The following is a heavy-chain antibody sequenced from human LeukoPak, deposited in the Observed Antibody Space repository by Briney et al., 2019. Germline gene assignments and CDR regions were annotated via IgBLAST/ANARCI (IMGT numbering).Heavy chain of an antibody. CDR3: ARDGSSGLAFDI. D-gene: IGHD6-19*01. CDR2: IYYSGST. V-gene: IGHV4-59*01. CDR1: GGSISSYY. Sequence: SETLSLTCTVSGGSISSYYWSWIRQPPGKGLESIGYIYYSGSTNYNPSLKSRVTISVDTSKNQFSLKLSSVTAADTAVYYCARDGSSGLAFDIWGQGTMVTVSS. J-gene: IGHJ3*02.